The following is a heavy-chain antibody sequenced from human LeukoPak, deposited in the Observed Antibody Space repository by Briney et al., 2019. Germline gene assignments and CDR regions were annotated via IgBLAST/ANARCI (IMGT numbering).Heavy chain of an antibody. Sequence: ASVKVSCKASGYTFTGYYMHWVRQAPGQGLEWMGWINPNSGGTNYAQKFQGRVTMTRDTSISTAYMELSRLRSDDTAVYYCASSQYCGGDCYDGGNWFDPWGQGTLVTVSP. CDR1: GYTFTGYY. J-gene: IGHJ5*02. V-gene: IGHV1-2*02. CDR3: ASSQYCGGDCYDGGNWFDP. D-gene: IGHD2-21*02. CDR2: INPNSGGT.